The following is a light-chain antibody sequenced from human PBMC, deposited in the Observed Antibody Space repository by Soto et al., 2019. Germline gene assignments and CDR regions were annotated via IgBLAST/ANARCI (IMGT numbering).Light chain of an antibody. CDR3: QQYGTSSWT. Sequence: ETVLTQFPGTLSLSPGERATLSCRASQSVSSSYLAWYQQKPGQAPRLLLYGVSNRATGIPDRFSGSGSGTDFTLTISGLEPEDSAVYYCQQYGTSSWTFGQGTKVEIK. CDR2: GVS. V-gene: IGKV3-20*01. J-gene: IGKJ1*01. CDR1: QSVSSSY.